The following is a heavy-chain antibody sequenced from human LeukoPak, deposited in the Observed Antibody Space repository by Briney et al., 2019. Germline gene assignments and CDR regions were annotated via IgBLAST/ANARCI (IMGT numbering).Heavy chain of an antibody. CDR2: ISYDGSNK. CDR3: AKDHTAMVNWATYYFDY. CDR1: GFTFSSYA. J-gene: IGHJ4*02. V-gene: IGHV3-30*04. D-gene: IGHD5-18*01. Sequence: GGSLRLSCAASGFTFSSYAMHWVRQAPGKGLEWVAVISYDGSNKYYADSVKGRFTISRDNSKNTLYLQMNSLRAEDTAVYYCAKDHTAMVNWATYYFDYWGQGTLVTVSS.